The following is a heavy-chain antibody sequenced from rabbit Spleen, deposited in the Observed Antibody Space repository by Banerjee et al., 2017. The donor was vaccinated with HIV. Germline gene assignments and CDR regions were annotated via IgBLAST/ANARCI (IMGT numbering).Heavy chain of an antibody. CDR1: GLDLSSSYW. J-gene: IGHJ6*01. Sequence: QSLEESGGGLVKPGGTLTLTCKASGLDLSSSYWMCWVRQAPGKGLELIACIYTGSVGTWYASWAKGRFTISKTSSTTVTLQVTSLTAADTATYFCARDTSSSFSSYGMDLWGQGTLVTVS. CDR3: ARDTSSSFSSYGMDL. D-gene: IGHD1-1*01. CDR2: IYTGSVGT. V-gene: IGHV1S40*01.